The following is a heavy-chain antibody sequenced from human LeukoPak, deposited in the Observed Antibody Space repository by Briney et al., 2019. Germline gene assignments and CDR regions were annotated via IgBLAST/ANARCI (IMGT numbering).Heavy chain of an antibody. CDR3: ARARYHYDNTGHSYWYFDL. D-gene: IGHD3-9*01. CDR2: ISWNSGSI. V-gene: IGHV3-9*01. Sequence: PGGSLRLSCAASGFTFDDYAMHWVRQAPGKGLEWVSGISWNSGSIGYADSVKGRFTISRDNAKTSLYLQMNNLRADNTAVYYCARARYHYDNTGHSYWYFDLWGRGTLVTVSS. CDR1: GFTFDDYA. J-gene: IGHJ2*01.